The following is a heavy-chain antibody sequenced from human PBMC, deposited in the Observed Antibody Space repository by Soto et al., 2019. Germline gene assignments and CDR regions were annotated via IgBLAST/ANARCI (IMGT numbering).Heavy chain of an antibody. CDR2: IWYDGSNK. Sequence: QVQLVESGGGVVQPGRSLRLSCAASGFTFSSYGMHWVRQAPGKGLEWVAGIWYDGSNKYYADSVKGRFTISRDNSKNTLYLQMNSLRAEDTAVYYCARDLPSAAGTGFDYWGQGTLVTVSS. D-gene: IGHD6-13*01. V-gene: IGHV3-33*01. CDR1: GFTFSSYG. CDR3: ARDLPSAAGTGFDY. J-gene: IGHJ4*02.